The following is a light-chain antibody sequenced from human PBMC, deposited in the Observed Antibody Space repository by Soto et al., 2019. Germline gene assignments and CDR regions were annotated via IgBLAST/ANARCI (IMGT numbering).Light chain of an antibody. CDR1: SSDVGGYNW. CDR2: EGS. CDR3: SSSSASGIHV. V-gene: IGLV2-14*01. J-gene: IGLJ2*01. Sequence: QSALTQPASVSGSPGQSITISCTGTSSDVGGYNWVAWYQQHPGKVPKLMIYEGSNRPSGVSNRFSGSKSGNTASLTISGPQTEDEAHYYCSSSSASGIHVFGGGTKLTVL.